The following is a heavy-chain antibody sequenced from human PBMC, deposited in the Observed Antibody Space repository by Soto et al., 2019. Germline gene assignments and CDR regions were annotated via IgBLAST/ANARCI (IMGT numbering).Heavy chain of an antibody. D-gene: IGHD5-12*01. Sequence: SGPTLVNPTQTLTLTCTFSGFSLSTSGMCVSWIRQPPGKALEWLALIDCDDDKYYSTSLKTRLTISKDTSKNQVVLTMTNMDPVDTATYYCARILSRDGYTFYFDYWGQGTLVTVSS. V-gene: IGHV2-70*01. CDR2: IDCDDDK. CDR3: ARILSRDGYTFYFDY. J-gene: IGHJ4*02. CDR1: GFSLSTSGMC.